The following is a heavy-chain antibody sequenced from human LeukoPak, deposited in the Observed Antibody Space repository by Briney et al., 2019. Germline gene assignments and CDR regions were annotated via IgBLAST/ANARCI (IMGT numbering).Heavy chain of an antibody. CDR1: GFTFRSYS. Sequence: GGSLRLSCAASGFTFRSYSMNWVRQAPGKGLEWVSSISSSSSYIYYADSVEGRFTISRDNAKNSLYLQMNSLKTEDTAVYYCARGNSSGYYYHYYMDVWGKGTTVTVSS. D-gene: IGHD3-22*01. V-gene: IGHV3-21*04. CDR3: ARGNSSGYYYHYYMDV. J-gene: IGHJ6*03. CDR2: ISSSSSYI.